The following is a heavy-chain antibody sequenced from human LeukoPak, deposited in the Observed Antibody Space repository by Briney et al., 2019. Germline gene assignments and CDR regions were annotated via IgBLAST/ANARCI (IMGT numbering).Heavy chain of an antibody. D-gene: IGHD3-10*01. CDR2: IYHSGST. Sequence: SETLSLTCTVSGGSISSGYYWGWIRQPPGKGLEWIGSIYHSGSTYYNPSLKSRVTISVDTSKNQFSLKLSSVTAADTAVYYCARDGSGELLWFGESDWFDPWGQGTLVTVSS. CDR3: ARDGSGELLWFGESDWFDP. CDR1: GGSISSGYY. J-gene: IGHJ5*02. V-gene: IGHV4-38-2*02.